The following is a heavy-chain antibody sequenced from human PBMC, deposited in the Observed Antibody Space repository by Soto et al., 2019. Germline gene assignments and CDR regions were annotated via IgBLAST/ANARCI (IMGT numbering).Heavy chain of an antibody. D-gene: IGHD3-22*01. J-gene: IGHJ4*02. V-gene: IGHV4-34*01. CDR2: INHSGST. CDR1: GGPFSGYY. Sequence: QVQLQQWGAGLLKPSETLSLTCAASGGPFSGYYWSWIRQSPGTGLEWIGEINHSGSTNYNPSLKSRVTISVDTSKTQFALKLTSVIAEDKAVYYCARGIIYHDSIAYFDSWGQGTLGTVSS. CDR3: ARGIIYHDSIAYFDS.